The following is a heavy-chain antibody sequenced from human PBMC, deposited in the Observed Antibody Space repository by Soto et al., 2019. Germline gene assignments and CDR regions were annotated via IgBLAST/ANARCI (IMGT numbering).Heavy chain of an antibody. CDR2: ISYDGSNK. D-gene: IGHD3-10*01. CDR3: AKDTYYYGSGIDY. J-gene: IGHJ4*02. Sequence: QVQLVESGGGVVQPGRSLRLSCAASGFTFSSYGMHWVRQAPGKGLEWEAVISYDGSNKYYADSVKGRFTISRDNSKNTLYLQMNSLRAEDTAVYYCAKDTYYYGSGIDYWGQGTLVTVSS. V-gene: IGHV3-30*18. CDR1: GFTFSSYG.